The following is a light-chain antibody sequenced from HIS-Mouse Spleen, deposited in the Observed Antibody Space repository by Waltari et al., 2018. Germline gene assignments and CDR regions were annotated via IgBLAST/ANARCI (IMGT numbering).Light chain of an antibody. Sequence: SVALGQTVRITCQGDSLRSYYASWYQQKPGQPPVLVIYGKNNRPSGIPDRFSGSSSGNTASLTITGAQAEDEADYYCNSRDSSGNSVVFGGGTKLTVL. CDR2: GKN. J-gene: IGLJ2*01. V-gene: IGLV3-19*01. CDR1: SLRSYY. CDR3: NSRDSSGNSVV.